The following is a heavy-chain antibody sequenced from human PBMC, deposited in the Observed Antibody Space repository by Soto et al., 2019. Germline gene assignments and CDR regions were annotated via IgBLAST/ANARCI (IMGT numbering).Heavy chain of an antibody. V-gene: IGHV1-3*01. Sequence: ASVKVSCKASGYTFTSYAMHWVRQAPGQRLEWMGWINAGNGNTKYSQKFQGRVTITRDTSASTAYMELSSLRSEDTAVYYCASERLDFITIFGEDSYYGMDVWCQGTTVTVSS. CDR3: ASERLDFITIFGEDSYYGMDV. CDR2: INAGNGNT. D-gene: IGHD3-3*01. CDR1: GYTFTSYA. J-gene: IGHJ6*02.